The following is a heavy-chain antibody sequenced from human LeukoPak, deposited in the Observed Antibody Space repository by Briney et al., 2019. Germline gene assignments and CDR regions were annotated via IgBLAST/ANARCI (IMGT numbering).Heavy chain of an antibody. CDR3: ARHGYGTHAAWYFDL. V-gene: IGHV4-59*08. D-gene: IGHD5-12*01. CDR1: GGSISSYY. CDR2: IYYSGST. J-gene: IGHJ2*01. Sequence: SETLSLTCTVSGGSISSYYWSWIRQPPGKGLEGIGYIYYSGSTNYNPSLKSRVTISVDTSKNQFSLKLSSVTAADTAVYYCARHGYGTHAAWYFDLWGRGTLVTVSS.